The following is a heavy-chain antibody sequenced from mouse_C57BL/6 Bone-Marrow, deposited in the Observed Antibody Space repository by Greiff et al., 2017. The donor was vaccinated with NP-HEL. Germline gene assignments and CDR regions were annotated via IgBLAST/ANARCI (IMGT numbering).Heavy chain of an antibody. D-gene: IGHD1-1*01. CDR3: ERDYCGSSDV. Sequence: VQLQQSGPELVKPGASVKISCKASGYSFTGYYMNWVKQSPEKSLEWIGEINPSTGGTTYNEKFKAKATLTVDKSSSTAYMQLKSLTSAYYAVYYYERDYCGSSDVWGTGTTVTVSS. J-gene: IGHJ1*03. CDR1: GYSFTGYY. CDR2: INPSTGGT. V-gene: IGHV1-42*01.